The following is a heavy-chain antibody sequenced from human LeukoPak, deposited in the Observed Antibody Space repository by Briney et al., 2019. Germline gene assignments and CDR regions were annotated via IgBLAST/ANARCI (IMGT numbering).Heavy chain of an antibody. CDR2: IGPHSTFT. CDR3: VREGEGPLSKDFDY. D-gene: IGHD2/OR15-2a*01. Sequence: ASVKVSCKSSGFTFTDHYIHWVRQGPGQGLEWMGYIGPHSTFTSSPQEFQGRVTMTRDASMSTAYMELSRLTSDDTAVYYCVREGEGPLSKDFDYWGQGTLVTVSS. V-gene: IGHV1-2*02. J-gene: IGHJ4*02. CDR1: GFTFTDHY.